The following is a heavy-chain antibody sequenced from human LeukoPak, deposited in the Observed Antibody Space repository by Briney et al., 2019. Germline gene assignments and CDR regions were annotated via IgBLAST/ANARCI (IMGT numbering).Heavy chain of an antibody. V-gene: IGHV3-74*01. Sequence: GGSLRLSCAGSGFFLSSSWMHWVRQAPGKGPVWVAHVSPDGNLANYADSVKGRFIISRDNAKNTLFLQMNSLRAEDTAVYYCARDLSFSPDHWGQGTLVTVSS. J-gene: IGHJ4*02. CDR2: VSPDGNLA. CDR1: GFFLSSSW. CDR3: ARDLSFSPDH.